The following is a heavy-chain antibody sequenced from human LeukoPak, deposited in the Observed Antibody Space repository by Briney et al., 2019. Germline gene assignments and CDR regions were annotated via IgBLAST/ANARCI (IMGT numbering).Heavy chain of an antibody. J-gene: IGHJ3*02. CDR1: GFTFSSYW. D-gene: IGHD6-13*01. CDR2: INSDGSST. Sequence: PGGSLRLTCAASGFTFSSYWMHWVRQAPGKGLVWVSRINSDGSSTSYADSVKGRFTMSRDNAKNTLYLQMNSLRAEDTAVYYCARDGVAAAANDAFDIWGQGTMVTVSS. V-gene: IGHV3-74*01. CDR3: ARDGVAAAANDAFDI.